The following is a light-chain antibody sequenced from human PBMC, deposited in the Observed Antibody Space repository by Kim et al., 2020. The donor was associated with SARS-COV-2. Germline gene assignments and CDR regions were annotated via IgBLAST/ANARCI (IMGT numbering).Light chain of an antibody. CDR3: QQYGGSPRT. V-gene: IGKV3-20*01. J-gene: IGKJ2*01. Sequence: EIVLTQSPSTLSLSPGERATLSCRASQSVSSNSLAWYQQKPGQAPRLLIYGASTRATGIPDRFSGSGSGTDFTLTISRLEPEDFAVYFCQQYGGSPRTFGQGTKLEI. CDR1: QSVSSNS. CDR2: GAS.